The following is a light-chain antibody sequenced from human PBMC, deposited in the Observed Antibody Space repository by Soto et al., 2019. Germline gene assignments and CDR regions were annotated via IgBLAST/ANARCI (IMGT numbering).Light chain of an antibody. CDR3: QSYDSSLSGSVV. CDR1: SSNIGAGYD. V-gene: IGLV1-40*01. Sequence: QSVLTQPPSVSGAPGQRVTISCTGSSSNIGAGYDVHWYQQLPGTAPKVLIYANSHRPSGVPDRFSGSQSGTSASLAITGLQAEDEADYYCQSYDSSLSGSVVFDGGTKVTVL. CDR2: ANS. J-gene: IGLJ2*01.